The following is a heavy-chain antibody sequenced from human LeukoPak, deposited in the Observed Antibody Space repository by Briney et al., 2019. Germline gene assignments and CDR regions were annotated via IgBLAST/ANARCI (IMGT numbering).Heavy chain of an antibody. J-gene: IGHJ4*02. V-gene: IGHV3-30-3*01. Sequence: GRSLRLSCAASGFTFNSYTMHWVRQAPGTGLEWVAVISYDGSNKYYAASVKGRFTISRDNSKSTLSLQMDSLRTEDTAVYYCARVISSGWSLPNEYWGQGTLVTVSS. CDR2: ISYDGSNK. D-gene: IGHD6-19*01. CDR3: ARVISSGWSLPNEY. CDR1: GFTFNSYT.